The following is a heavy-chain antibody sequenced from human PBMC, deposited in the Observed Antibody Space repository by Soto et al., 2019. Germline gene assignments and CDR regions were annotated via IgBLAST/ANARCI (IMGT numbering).Heavy chain of an antibody. CDR1: GYTFTCYY. J-gene: IGHJ3*02. CDR2: INPNSGGT. D-gene: IGHD3-10*01. Sequence: ASVKVSCKASGYTFTCYYMHWVRQAPGQGLEWMGWINPNSGGTNYAQKFQGWVTMTRDTSISTAYMELSRLRSDDMAVYYCARGSKYEVFHYYGSGSYGAFDIWGQGTMVTVSS. V-gene: IGHV1-2*04. CDR3: ARGSKYEVFHYYGSGSYGAFDI.